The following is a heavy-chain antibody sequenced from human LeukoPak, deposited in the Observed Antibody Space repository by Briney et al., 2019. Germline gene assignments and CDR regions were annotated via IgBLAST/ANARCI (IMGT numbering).Heavy chain of an antibody. CDR2: INPNSDGT. CDR1: GGTFSSYA. J-gene: IGHJ5*02. V-gene: IGHV1-2*02. Sequence: ASVKVSCKASGGTFSSYAISWVRQAPGQGLEWMGRINPNSDGTSYAQKFQGRVTMTWDTSITTVYMELSRLRSDDTAVYYCAREYTPVGSGHSPLGSWGQGTLVTVSS. CDR3: AREYTPVGSGHSPLGS. D-gene: IGHD3-22*01.